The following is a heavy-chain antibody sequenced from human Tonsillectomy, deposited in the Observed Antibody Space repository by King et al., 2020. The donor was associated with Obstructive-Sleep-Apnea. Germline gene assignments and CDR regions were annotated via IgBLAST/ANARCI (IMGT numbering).Heavy chain of an antibody. Sequence: QLVQSGGGLVQPGGSLKLSCAASGFNFGGSAMHWVRQASGKGLEWVGRIRDRPNNYATAYAASVTGRFTISRDDSKNTAYLQMNSLKTEDTAVYYCTRWFGEIPFDYWGQGIRVTVSS. CDR1: GFNFGGSA. CDR2: IRDRPNNYAT. J-gene: IGHJ4*02. D-gene: IGHD3-10*01. V-gene: IGHV3-73*01. CDR3: TRWFGEIPFDY.